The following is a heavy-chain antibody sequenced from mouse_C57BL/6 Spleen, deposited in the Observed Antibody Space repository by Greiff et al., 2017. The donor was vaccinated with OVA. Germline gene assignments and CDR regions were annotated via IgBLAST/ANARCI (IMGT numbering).Heavy chain of an antibody. CDR2: ISDGGSYT. V-gene: IGHV5-4*01. CDR1: GFTFSSYA. Sequence: EVQGVESGGGLVKPGGSLKLSCAASGFTFSSYAMSWVRQTPEKRLEWVATISDGGSYTYYPDNVKGRFTISRDNAKNNLYLQMSHLKSEDTAMYYCARDPGSSDFDYWGQGTTLTVSS. CDR3: ARDPGSSDFDY. J-gene: IGHJ2*01. D-gene: IGHD1-1*01.